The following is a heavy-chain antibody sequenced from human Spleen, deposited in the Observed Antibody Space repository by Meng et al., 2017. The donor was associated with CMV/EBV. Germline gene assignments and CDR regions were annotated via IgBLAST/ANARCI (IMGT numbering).Heavy chain of an antibody. D-gene: IGHD6-19*01. CDR3: TRRVGRAVAGTHFDY. Sequence: KVSCKGSGYSFSSFWIGWVRQMPGKGLEWIGIIYPGDSDIRYSPSFQGQVSISADKSITTAYLQWSSLKASDTAIYYCTRRVGRAVAGTHFDYWGQGSLVTVSS. J-gene: IGHJ4*02. V-gene: IGHV5-51*01. CDR2: IYPGDSDI. CDR1: GYSFSSFW.